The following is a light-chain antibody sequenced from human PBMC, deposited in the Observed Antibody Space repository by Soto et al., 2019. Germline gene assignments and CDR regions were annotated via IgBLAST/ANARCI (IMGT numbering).Light chain of an antibody. Sequence: QSALSQPRSVSGSPGQSVTISCTGTSGDVGGYNYVSWYQQHPGKAPKLMISDVNKRPSGVPDRFSGSKSGNTASLTISGLQAEDEADYYCCSYAASDTYVFGTGTKLTVL. J-gene: IGLJ1*01. CDR1: SGDVGGYNY. CDR3: CSYAASDTYV. V-gene: IGLV2-11*01. CDR2: DVN.